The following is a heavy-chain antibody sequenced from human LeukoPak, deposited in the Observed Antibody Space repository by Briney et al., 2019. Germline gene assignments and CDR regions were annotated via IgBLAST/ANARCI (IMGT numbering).Heavy chain of an antibody. CDR3: ARVVAAAGNNWFDP. D-gene: IGHD6-13*01. CDR1: GGSISSGSYY. Sequence: SQTLCLTCTVSGGSISSGSYYWSWIRQPAGKGLEWIGSVYYSGNTYYNSSLKSRVTISVDTFKNQFSLKLNSVTAADTAVYYCARVVAAAGNNWFDPWGQGTLVTVSS. J-gene: IGHJ5*02. V-gene: IGHV4-39*07. CDR2: VYYSGNT.